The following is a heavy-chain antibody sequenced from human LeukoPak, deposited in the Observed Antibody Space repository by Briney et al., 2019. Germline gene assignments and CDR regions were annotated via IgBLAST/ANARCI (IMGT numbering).Heavy chain of an antibody. CDR3: ARDRSYYGDAFDV. Sequence: GGSLRLSCAASGFTFENYWMTWVRQAPVKGLEWVATIKGDGSEKFHVDSVKGRITISRDNANNSLSLQMNSLRVEDTAVYYCARDRSYYGDAFDVWGQGTKVTVSS. V-gene: IGHV3-7*01. CDR2: IKGDGSEK. D-gene: IGHD1-26*01. CDR1: GFTFENYW. J-gene: IGHJ3*01.